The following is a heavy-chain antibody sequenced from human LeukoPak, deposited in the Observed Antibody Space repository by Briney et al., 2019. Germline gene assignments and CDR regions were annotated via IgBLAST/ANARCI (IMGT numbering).Heavy chain of an antibody. V-gene: IGHV3-64*01. J-gene: IGHJ4*02. D-gene: IGHD6-13*01. CDR3: ARDAPGIAAAGGSDY. CDR2: ISSNGGST. CDR1: GFTFSSYA. Sequence: PGGSLRLSCAASGFTFSSYAMHWVRQAPGKGLEYVSAISSNGGSTYYANSVKGRFTISGDNSKNTLYLQMGSLRAEDMAVYYCARDAPGIAAAGGSDYWGQGTLVTVSS.